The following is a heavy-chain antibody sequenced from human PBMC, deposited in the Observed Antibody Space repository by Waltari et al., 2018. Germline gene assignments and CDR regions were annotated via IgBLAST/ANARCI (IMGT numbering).Heavy chain of an antibody. Sequence: QLQLQESGPGLVKPSETLSLTCTVSGGSISSSSYYWGWIRQPPGKGLGGVAVIWYDGSNKYYSDSVKGRFTISRDNSKNTLYLQMNSLRAEDTAVYYCARDKGLDIVGATPSSEGNYFDYWGQGTLVTVSS. D-gene: IGHD1-26*01. J-gene: IGHJ4*02. CDR2: IWYDGSNK. V-gene: IGHV3-33*08. CDR3: ARDKGLDIVGATPSSEGNYFDY. CDR1: GGSISSSSYY.